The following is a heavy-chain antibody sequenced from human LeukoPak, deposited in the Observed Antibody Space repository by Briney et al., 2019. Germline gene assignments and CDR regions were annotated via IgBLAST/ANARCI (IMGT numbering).Heavy chain of an antibody. CDR2: IYYSGSA. V-gene: IGHV4-59*01. J-gene: IGHJ5*02. D-gene: IGHD2-2*01. CDR3: ARAVVPARTNWFDP. CDR1: GGSISSYY. Sequence: SGTLSLTCTVSGGSISSYYWSWIRQPPGKGLEWIGYIYYSGSANYNPSLKSRVTISVDTSKNQFSLKLSSVTAADTAVYYCARAVVPARTNWFDPWGQGTLVTVSS.